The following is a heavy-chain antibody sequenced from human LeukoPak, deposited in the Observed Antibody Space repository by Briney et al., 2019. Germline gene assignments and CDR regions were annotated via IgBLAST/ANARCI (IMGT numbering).Heavy chain of an antibody. CDR3: ARDALSDF. J-gene: IGHJ4*02. Sequence: GASVTVSFRSSGYTFSDYYMHWVRQPRGQELEWIGWINTNSGDTMYGQKFQGRVTMAKDMSISTAYMDLSRLRSDDTAVYYCARDALSDFWGRGTLVIVTS. CDR1: GYTFSDYY. V-gene: IGHV1-2*02. CDR2: INTNSGDT.